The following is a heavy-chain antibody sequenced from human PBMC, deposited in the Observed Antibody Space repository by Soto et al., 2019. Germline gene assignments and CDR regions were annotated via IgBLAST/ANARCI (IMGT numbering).Heavy chain of an antibody. CDR3: ARERWLGMDV. J-gene: IGHJ6*02. Sequence: SETLSLTCAVSGGSISSGDYYWSWIRQPPGKGLEWIGYIYYSGSTYYNPSLKSRVTISVDTSKNQFSLKLSSVTAADTAVYYCARERWLGMDVWGQGTTVTVSS. CDR1: GGSISSGDYY. CDR2: IYYSGST. V-gene: IGHV4-30-4*01. D-gene: IGHD4-17*01.